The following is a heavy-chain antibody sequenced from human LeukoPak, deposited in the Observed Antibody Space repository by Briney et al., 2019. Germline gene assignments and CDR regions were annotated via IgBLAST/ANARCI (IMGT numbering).Heavy chain of an antibody. CDR2: MKEDGSEK. CDR1: GFTFSSYW. V-gene: IGHV3-7*01. D-gene: IGHD3-16*01. Sequence: GGSLRLSCAASGFTFSSYWMSWVRQAPGKGLEWVANMKEDGSEKYYVDSVKGRFTISRDNARNSLFLQMNGLRPEDTAVYYCARPAYTAAYDLWGQGTMVTVSS. J-gene: IGHJ3*01. CDR3: ARPAYTAAYDL.